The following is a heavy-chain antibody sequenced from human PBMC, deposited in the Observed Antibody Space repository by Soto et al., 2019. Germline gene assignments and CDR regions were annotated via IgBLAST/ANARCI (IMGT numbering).Heavy chain of an antibody. J-gene: IGHJ6*02. Sequence: GESLKISCKGSGYSFTSYWIAWVRQMPGKGLEWMGIIYPGDSDTRYSPSFQGQVTISADNYFTTAYLQWNSLRASDTAMYYCARTSWNDGYYYHGMDVWGQGTAFTVSS. D-gene: IGHD1-1*01. CDR2: IYPGDSDT. V-gene: IGHV5-51*01. CDR3: ARTSWNDGYYYHGMDV. CDR1: GYSFTSYW.